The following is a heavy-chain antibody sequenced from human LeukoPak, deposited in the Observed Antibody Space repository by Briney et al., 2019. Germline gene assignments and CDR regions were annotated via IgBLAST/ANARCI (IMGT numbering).Heavy chain of an antibody. D-gene: IGHD6-19*01. CDR2: VSHRGST. CDR3: GRGGGYSSDWGPDY. CDR1: GGSFSGYY. J-gene: IGHJ4*02. V-gene: IGHV4-34*01. Sequence: SETLSLTCAVYGGSFSGYYWSWIRQPPGKGLEWIGEVSHRGSTNYNPSLKSRVTISVDTSKNQFSLKLSSVTAADTAVYYCGRGGGYSSDWGPDYWGQGTLVTVSS.